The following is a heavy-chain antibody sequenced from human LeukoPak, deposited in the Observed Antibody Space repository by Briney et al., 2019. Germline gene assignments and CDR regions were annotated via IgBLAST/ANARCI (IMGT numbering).Heavy chain of an antibody. Sequence: SETLSLTCTVSGGSISSYYWSWIRQPPGKGLEWIGYIYYSGSTNYNPSLKSRVTISVDTSKNQFSLKLSSVTAADTAVYYRARDVRSRVDVYNYMDVWGKGTTVTVSS. CDR3: ARDVRSRVDVYNYMDV. D-gene: IGHD5-24*01. CDR1: GGSISSYY. CDR2: IYYSGST. V-gene: IGHV4-59*01. J-gene: IGHJ6*03.